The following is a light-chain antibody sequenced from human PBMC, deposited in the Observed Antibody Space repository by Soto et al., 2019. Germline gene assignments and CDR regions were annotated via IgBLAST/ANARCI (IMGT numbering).Light chain of an antibody. CDR1: QSVSSNY. Sequence: EIVLTQSPGTLSLSPGERATLSCRASQSVSSNYSAWYQQKPGQAPRLLIYATSSRATGIPDRFSGSGSGTDFTLAISRLEPEDFAVYYCHQYGYSSWTFGQGTKV. V-gene: IGKV3-20*01. CDR3: HQYGYSSWT. CDR2: ATS. J-gene: IGKJ1*01.